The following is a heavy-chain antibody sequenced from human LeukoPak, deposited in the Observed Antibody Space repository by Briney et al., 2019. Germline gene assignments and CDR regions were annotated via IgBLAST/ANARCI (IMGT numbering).Heavy chain of an antibody. Sequence: ASVTVSCRASGYTFTSYDINWVRQAPGQGLEWMGWMNPNSGNTGYAQKFQRRVTITRNTTISTPYMELSSLRSEDTAVDYCARGSADCSGGSCYNGGFFDYWGQGTLATVS. CDR1: GYTFTSYD. CDR3: ARGSADCSGGSCYNGGFFDY. CDR2: MNPNSGNT. V-gene: IGHV1-8*03. D-gene: IGHD2-15*01. J-gene: IGHJ4*02.